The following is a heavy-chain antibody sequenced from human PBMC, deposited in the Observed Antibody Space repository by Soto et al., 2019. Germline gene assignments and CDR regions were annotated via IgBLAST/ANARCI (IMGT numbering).Heavy chain of an antibody. CDR1: GGSISSNY. CDR3: ARASTVVTHSGSYNWFDP. CDR2: IYYSGST. V-gene: IGHV4-59*01. D-gene: IGHD2-21*02. Sequence: QVQLQESGPGLVKPSETLSLTCTVSGGSISSNYWSWIRQPPGKGLEWIGYIYYSGSTNHNPSLKSRVTISVDTSKNQFSLKLSSVTAADTAVYSCARASTVVTHSGSYNWFDPWGQGTLVTVSS. J-gene: IGHJ5*02.